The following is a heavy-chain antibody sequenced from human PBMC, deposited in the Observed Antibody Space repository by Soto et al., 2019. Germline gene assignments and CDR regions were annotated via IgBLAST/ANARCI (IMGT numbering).Heavy chain of an antibody. CDR3: ARDLGKTADSPPDY. V-gene: IGHV3-30-3*01. D-gene: IGHD7-27*01. Sequence: VQLVESGGGVVQPGRSLRLSCAASGFTFSSYAMHWVRQAPGKGLEWVAVISYDGSNKYYADSVKGRFTISRDNSKNTLYLQMNSLRAEDTAVYYCARDLGKTADSPPDYWGQGTLVTVSS. CDR1: GFTFSSYA. J-gene: IGHJ4*02. CDR2: ISYDGSNK.